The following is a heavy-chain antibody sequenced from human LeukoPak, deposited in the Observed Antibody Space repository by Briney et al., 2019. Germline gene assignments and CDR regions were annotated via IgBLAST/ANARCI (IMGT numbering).Heavy chain of an antibody. D-gene: IGHD6-19*01. CDR1: GFTFSRNG. J-gene: IGHJ4*02. V-gene: IGHV3-33*06. CDR2: IWYDGNNK. Sequence: PGGSLRLSCAASGFTFSRNGMHWVRQAPGKGLEWVALIWYDGNNKYYADSVKGRFTISRDNSKNTLYLQMNSLRAEDTAVYYCAKELVAVAGDRGVDYWGQGTLVTVSS. CDR3: AKELVAVAGDRGVDY.